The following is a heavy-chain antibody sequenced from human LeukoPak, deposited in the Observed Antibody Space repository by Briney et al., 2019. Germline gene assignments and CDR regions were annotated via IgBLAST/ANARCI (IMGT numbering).Heavy chain of an antibody. Sequence: PSETLSLTCTVSGGSISSGSYYWSWIRQPAGKGLEWIGRIYASGSTNYNPSLKSRVTISVDTSKNQFSLKLSSVTAADTAVYYCARLWLGQLVERDYWGQGTLVTVSS. J-gene: IGHJ4*02. CDR3: ARLWLGQLVERDY. V-gene: IGHV4-61*02. CDR2: IYASGST. CDR1: GGSISSGSYY. D-gene: IGHD6-13*01.